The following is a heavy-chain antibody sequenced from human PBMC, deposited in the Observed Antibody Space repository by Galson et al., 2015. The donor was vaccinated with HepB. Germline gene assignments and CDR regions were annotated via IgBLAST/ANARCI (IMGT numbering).Heavy chain of an antibody. V-gene: IGHV1-8*01. Sequence: SVKVSCKASGYTFTSYDINWVRQATGQGLEWMGWMNPNSGNTGYAQKFQGRVTMTRNTSISTAYMEPSSLRSEDTAVYYCARGTGYCSGGSCYSFDYWGQGTLVTVSS. D-gene: IGHD2-15*01. CDR3: ARGTGYCSGGSCYSFDY. J-gene: IGHJ4*02. CDR2: MNPNSGNT. CDR1: GYTFTSYD.